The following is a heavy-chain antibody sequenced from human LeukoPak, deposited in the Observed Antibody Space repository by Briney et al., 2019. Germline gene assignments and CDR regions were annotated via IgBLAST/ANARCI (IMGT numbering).Heavy chain of an antibody. V-gene: IGHV1-18*01. J-gene: IGHJ5*02. CDR1: GYTFTSYG. D-gene: IGHD2-21*02. CDR2: ISAYNGNT. CDR3: AVRRHSVTPNRGHWFDP. Sequence: ASVTVSCKASGYTFTSYGYSWMRQAPGQGLEMMGWISAYNGNTNYAQKLQGRVTMTTDTSTSTAYMELRSLRSDDTAVYYCAVRRHSVTPNRGHWFDPWGQGTLVTVSS.